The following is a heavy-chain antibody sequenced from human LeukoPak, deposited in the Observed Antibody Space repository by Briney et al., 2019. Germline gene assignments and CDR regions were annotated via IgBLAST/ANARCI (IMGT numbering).Heavy chain of an antibody. J-gene: IGHJ4*02. CDR1: GYTFTSYD. CDR2: MNPNSGNT. Sequence: ASVTVSCKASGYTFTSYDINWVRQAPGQGLEWMGWMNPNSGNTGYAQKFQGRVTMTRNTSISTAYMELSSLRSEDTAVYYCARGRRDIVVVVAATLSDYWGQGTLVTVSS. V-gene: IGHV1-8*01. D-gene: IGHD2-15*01. CDR3: ARGRRDIVVVVAATLSDY.